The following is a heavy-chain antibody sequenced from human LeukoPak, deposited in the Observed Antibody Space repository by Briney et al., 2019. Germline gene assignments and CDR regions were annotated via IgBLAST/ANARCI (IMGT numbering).Heavy chain of an antibody. CDR3: VKDPIELWSFFDF. V-gene: IGHV3-64D*06. CDR2: ITSNGGST. Sequence: GGSLRLSCSASGFTFSAYSMHWVRQAPGKGLEYVSGITSNGGSTDYADSVKGRFTISRDNSKNTLYLQMSSLRAEDTAVYHCVKDPIELWSFFDFWGRGTLVTVSS. D-gene: IGHD3-16*01. J-gene: IGHJ4*02. CDR1: GFTFSAYS.